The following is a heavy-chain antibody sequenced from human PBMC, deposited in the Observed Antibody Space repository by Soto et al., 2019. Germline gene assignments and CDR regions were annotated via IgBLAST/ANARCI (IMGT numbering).Heavy chain of an antibody. J-gene: IGHJ4*02. CDR3: ARDKPFSAGY. Sequence: QVQLVQSGTEVKKPGASVKVSCKASGYTFLDFYIHWVRQAPGHGLEWMGFINPSGGGTTYAQKFKGRVTMTRETTTNTVYMELISLRSEDTAIYYCARDKPFSAGYWGQGTLVT. D-gene: IGHD3-3*02. CDR1: GYTFLDFY. V-gene: IGHV1-46*01. CDR2: INPSGGGT.